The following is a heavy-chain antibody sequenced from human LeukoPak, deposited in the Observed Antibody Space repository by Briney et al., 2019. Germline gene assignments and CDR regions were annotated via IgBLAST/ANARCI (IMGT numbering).Heavy chain of an antibody. J-gene: IGHJ4*02. Sequence: PGESLQISCKGSGYSFTSYWIGWVRQMPGKGLEWMGIIYPGDSDTRYSPSFQGQVTISADKSITTAYLQWSSLKASDTAMYYCARQLRYFDWLIDYWGQGTLVTVSS. CDR3: ARQLRYFDWLIDY. CDR1: GYSFTSYW. V-gene: IGHV5-51*01. D-gene: IGHD3-9*01. CDR2: IYPGDSDT.